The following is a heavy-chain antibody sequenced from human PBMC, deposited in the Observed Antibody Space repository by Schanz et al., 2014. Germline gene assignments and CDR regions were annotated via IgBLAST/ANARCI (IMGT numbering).Heavy chain of an antibody. CDR3: AKEESPPSLVDY. J-gene: IGHJ4*02. CDR2: ISYDGSNQ. CDR1: GFTFNAYY. V-gene: IGHV3-30*18. Sequence: VQLVESGGGLVQPGGSLRLSCAASGFTFNAYYMSWIRQAPGKGLEWVAAISYDGSNQYYTDSVKGRFTVSRDNSKNTVYLQMNSLRAEDTAVYYCAKEESPPSLVDYWGQGTLVTVSS.